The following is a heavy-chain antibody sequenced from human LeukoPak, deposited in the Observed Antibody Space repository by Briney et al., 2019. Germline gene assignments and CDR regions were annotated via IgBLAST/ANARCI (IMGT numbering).Heavy chain of an antibody. V-gene: IGHV3-7*01. CDR1: GFIFSNYW. CDR2: INQDGSKE. Sequence: PGGSLRLSCTASGFIFSNYWMTWVRQAPGKGLEWVAQINQDGSKEYYIVSVKARFSISRDNARNSLSLQMNSLRAEDTAVYYCVRDGGVSGYDLLDYWGQGTLVTVSS. D-gene: IGHD5-12*01. J-gene: IGHJ4*02. CDR3: VRDGGVSGYDLLDY.